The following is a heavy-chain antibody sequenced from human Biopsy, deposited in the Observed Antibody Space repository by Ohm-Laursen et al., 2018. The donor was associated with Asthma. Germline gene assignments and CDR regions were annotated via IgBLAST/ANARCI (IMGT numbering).Heavy chain of an antibody. CDR2: VNTGNGDT. CDR3: ARTYHDFLTGQVKDVFGV. V-gene: IGHV1-3*04. D-gene: IGHD3-9*01. Sequence: ASVKVSCKPSGYNFISFAIHWVRQAPGQRLEWMGWVNTGNGDTKYSQKFQGRVTITRDTSASTAYMELRSLRSEDTATYYCARTYHDFLTGQVKDVFGVWGQGTMVTVSS. CDR1: GYNFISFA. J-gene: IGHJ3*01.